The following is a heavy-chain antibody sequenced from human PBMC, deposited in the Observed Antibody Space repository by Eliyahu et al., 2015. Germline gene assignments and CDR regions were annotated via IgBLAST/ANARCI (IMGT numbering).Heavy chain of an antibody. J-gene: IGHJ6*02. V-gene: IGHV3-30*03. CDR1: AFTFKNHG. CDR2: VTHDGRNQ. CDR3: SRWKFDGMDV. D-gene: IGHD6-19*01. Sequence: QVQLVESGGGVVQPGRSLXLSXAGSAFTFKNHGLPWVRXAPXKGVEWVAAVTHDGRNQYYADSVKGRFTISRDSSRNMVSLQMNSLRGEDSAVYYCSRWKFDGMDVWGQGTTVTVSS.